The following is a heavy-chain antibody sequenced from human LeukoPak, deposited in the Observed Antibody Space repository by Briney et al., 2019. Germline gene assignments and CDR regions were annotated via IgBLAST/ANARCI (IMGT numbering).Heavy chain of an antibody. V-gene: IGHV3-7*03. D-gene: IGHD3-10*01. CDR2: IKQDGSKK. CDR3: ARAGLLWFGESKFDS. CDR1: GFPFSSYW. J-gene: IGHJ4*02. Sequence: GGSLRLSCVASGFPFSSYWMTWVRQAPGKGLEWVANIKQDGSKKSYVDSVKGRLTISRDNGKNSLYLQMNSLGAEDTAVYYCARAGLLWFGESKFDSWGQGTLVTVSS.